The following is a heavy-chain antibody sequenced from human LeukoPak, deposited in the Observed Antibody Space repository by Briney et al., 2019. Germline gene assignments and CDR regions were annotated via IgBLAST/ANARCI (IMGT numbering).Heavy chain of an antibody. Sequence: PGGSLRLSCAASGFTFSSYGMHWVRQAPGKGLEWVEVISYDGSNKYYADSVKGRFTISRDNSKNTLYLQMNSLRAEDTAVYYCAKDRRMATNYFDYWGQGTLVTVSS. J-gene: IGHJ4*02. CDR1: GFTFSSYG. CDR2: ISYDGSNK. D-gene: IGHD5-12*01. CDR3: AKDRRMATNYFDY. V-gene: IGHV3-30*18.